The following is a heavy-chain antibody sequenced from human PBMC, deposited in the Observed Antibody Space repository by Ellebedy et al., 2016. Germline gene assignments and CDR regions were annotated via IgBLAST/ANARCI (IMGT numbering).Heavy chain of an antibody. J-gene: IGHJ4*02. CDR3: ARAADGYNPFDY. CDR1: GYSFTSYW. Sequence: GESLKISCRGSGYSFTSYWIGWVRQMPGKGLEWMVIIYPADSATMYSPSFQGQVTISADKSISTAYLQWSSLKASDTAMYYCARAADGYNPFDYWGQGTLVTVSS. D-gene: IGHD5-24*01. V-gene: IGHV5-51*01. CDR2: IYPADSAT.